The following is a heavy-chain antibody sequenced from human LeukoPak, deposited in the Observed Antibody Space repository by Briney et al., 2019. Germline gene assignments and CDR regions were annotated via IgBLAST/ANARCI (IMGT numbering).Heavy chain of an antibody. CDR2: ISGRSSHI. J-gene: IGHJ1*01. Sequence: NPGGSLRLSCSASGFSFSDYDMNWVRQAPGKGLEWVSAISGRSSHIYYGESVKGRFTISRDNAKNSLYLQMDSLGVEHTAVYYCGRAFPPLRTSSAGDLWGQGTLVIVSS. CDR1: GFSFSDYD. V-gene: IGHV3-21*01. CDR3: GRAFPPLRTSSAGDL. D-gene: IGHD3-16*01.